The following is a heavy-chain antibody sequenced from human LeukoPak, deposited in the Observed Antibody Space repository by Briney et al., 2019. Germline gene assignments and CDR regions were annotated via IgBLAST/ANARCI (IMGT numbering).Heavy chain of an antibody. CDR2: ISSSSSYI. Sequence: PGGSLRLSCAASGFTFSSYSMNWVRQAPGKGLEWVSSISSSSSYIYYADSVKGRFTISRDNAKNSLYLQMNSLRAEDTAVYYCAREKPQLVIIAVAVDGAFDIWGQGTMVTVSS. CDR3: AREKPQLVIIAVAVDGAFDI. CDR1: GFTFSSYS. D-gene: IGHD6-19*01. V-gene: IGHV3-21*03. J-gene: IGHJ3*02.